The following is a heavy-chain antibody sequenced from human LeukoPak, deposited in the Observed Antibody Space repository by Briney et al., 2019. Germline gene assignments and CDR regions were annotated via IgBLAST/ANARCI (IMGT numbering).Heavy chain of an antibody. CDR2: INQDGTEK. V-gene: IGHV3-7*01. J-gene: IGHJ4*02. Sequence: GGSLLLSCAASGFRFTTYWMSWVRQAPGKGLEWVANINQDGTEKYYVDSVKGRFTISRDNAKNSLYLQMNSLRVEDTAVYYCAKLAKYFYGSETYYFFEHWGQGTPVTASS. D-gene: IGHD3-10*01. CDR1: GFRFTTYW. CDR3: AKLAKYFYGSETYYFFEH.